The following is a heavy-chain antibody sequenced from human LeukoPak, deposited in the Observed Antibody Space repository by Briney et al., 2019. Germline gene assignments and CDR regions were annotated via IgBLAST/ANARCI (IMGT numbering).Heavy chain of an antibody. D-gene: IGHD6-19*01. Sequence: GGSLRLSCAASGFTFSSYWMDWVRHAPGKGLVWVSRISSDGSRTSYADSVKGRFTISRDNAKNTLYLQMNSLRAEDTAVYYCAREGQWLGLDVWGQGTTVTVSS. CDR3: AREGQWLGLDV. J-gene: IGHJ6*02. V-gene: IGHV3-74*01. CDR2: ISSDGSRT. CDR1: GFTFSSYW.